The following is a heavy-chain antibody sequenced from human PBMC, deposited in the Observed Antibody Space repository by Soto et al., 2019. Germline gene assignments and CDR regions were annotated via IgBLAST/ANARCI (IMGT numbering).Heavy chain of an antibody. Sequence: PGGSLRLSCAASGFTFSGSAMHWVRQASGKGREWVGRIRSKANSYATAYAASVKGRFTISRDDSKNTAYLQMNSLKTEDTAVYYCTRDPLDSSGYSFDAFDIWGQGTMVTVSS. V-gene: IGHV3-73*01. J-gene: IGHJ3*02. CDR3: TRDPLDSSGYSFDAFDI. CDR1: GFTFSGSA. CDR2: IRSKANSYAT. D-gene: IGHD3-22*01.